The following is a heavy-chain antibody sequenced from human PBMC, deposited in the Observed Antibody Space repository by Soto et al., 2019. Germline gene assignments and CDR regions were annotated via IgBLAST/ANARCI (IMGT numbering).Heavy chain of an antibody. CDR1: GFTFSTSW. V-gene: IGHV3-74*01. CDR3: GRDIGYGGS. Sequence: EVQLVESGGGLVQPGGSLRLSCAASGFTFSTSWMHWVRQTPGQGLVWVSHINPDGSITNYADSAKGRFTISRDNARNTLFLEMNNVRAEDTSVYFCGRDIGYGGSWGQGTMVTVSS. D-gene: IGHD2-15*01. J-gene: IGHJ4*02. CDR2: INPDGSIT.